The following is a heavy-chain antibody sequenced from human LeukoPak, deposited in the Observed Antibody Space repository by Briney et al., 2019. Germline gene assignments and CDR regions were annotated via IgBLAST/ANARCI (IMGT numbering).Heavy chain of an antibody. Sequence: GGSLRLSCAASGFNLSNYGIHWVRQAPGKGLEWVANIKQDGSEKYYVDSVKGRFTISRDNAKNSLYLQMNSLRAEDTAVYYCARSSSGSGGYYMDVWGKGTTVTVSS. CDR1: GFNLSNYG. V-gene: IGHV3-7*01. CDR3: ARSSSGSGGYYMDV. CDR2: IKQDGSEK. J-gene: IGHJ6*03. D-gene: IGHD1-26*01.